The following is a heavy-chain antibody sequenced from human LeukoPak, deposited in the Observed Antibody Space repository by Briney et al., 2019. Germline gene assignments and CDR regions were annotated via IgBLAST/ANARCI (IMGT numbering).Heavy chain of an antibody. CDR2: IYYSGST. D-gene: IGHD2-15*01. CDR1: GGSISSYY. V-gene: IGHV4-59*01. CDR3: ARAVYCSGGSCSDY. J-gene: IGHJ4*02. Sequence: KPSETLSLTCTVSGGSISSYYWSWIRQPPGKGLEWIGYIYYSGSTNYNPSLKSRVTMSVDTSKNQFSLKLSSVTAADTAVYYCARAVYCSGGSCSDYWGQGTLVTVSS.